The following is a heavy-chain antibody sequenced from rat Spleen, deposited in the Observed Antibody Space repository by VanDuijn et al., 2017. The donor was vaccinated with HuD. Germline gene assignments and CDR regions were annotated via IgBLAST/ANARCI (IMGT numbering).Heavy chain of an antibody. CDR1: GPSISSSY. J-gene: IGHJ4*01. CDR2: ITYSGTT. D-gene: IGHD1-4*01. V-gene: IGHV3-1*01. CDR3: ARGAGYVLDA. Sequence: EVQLQESGPGLVKPSQSLSLTCSVTGPSISSSYRWNWIRRFPGNKMEWMGFITYSGTTTYNPSLKSRISITLDTSKNQFFLQLNSVTTEDTATYYCARGAGYVLDAWGQGASVTVSS.